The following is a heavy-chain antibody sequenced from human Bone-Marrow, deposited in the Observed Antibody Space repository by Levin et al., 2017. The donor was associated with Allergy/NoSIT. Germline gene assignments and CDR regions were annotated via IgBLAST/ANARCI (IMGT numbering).Heavy chain of an antibody. CDR2: IKEDGSAK. CDR3: AREYWGPYT. J-gene: IGHJ5*02. V-gene: IGHV3-7*04. D-gene: IGHD7-27*01. CDR1: GLTFNNYW. Sequence: GESLKISCAASGLTFNNYWMTWVRQAPGKGLEWVANIKEDGSAKNYVDSVKGRFTVSRDNTKNSLYLQMNSLRAEDTAVYYCAREYWGPYTWGQGTLVTVSA.